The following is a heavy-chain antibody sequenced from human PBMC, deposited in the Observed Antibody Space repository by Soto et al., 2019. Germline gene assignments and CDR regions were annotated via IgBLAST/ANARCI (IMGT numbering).Heavy chain of an antibody. J-gene: IGHJ5*02. CDR1: GYTLTELS. CDR3: ARVVPGADAWFGP. D-gene: IGHD2-2*01. Sequence: ASVKVSCKVSGYTLTELSMHWVRQAPGKGLEWMGGFDPEDGETIYAQKFQGRGSMTTDTSTTTAYMELRSLRSDDTAVYYCARVVPGADAWFGPCGQGTLVTISA. V-gene: IGHV1-24*01. CDR2: FDPEDGET.